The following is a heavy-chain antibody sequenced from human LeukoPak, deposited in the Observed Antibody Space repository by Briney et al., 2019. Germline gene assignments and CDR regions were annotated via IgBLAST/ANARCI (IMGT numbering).Heavy chain of an antibody. V-gene: IGHV4-4*07. CDR3: ARDGHYYDSSGYHHYYYYYMDV. Sequence: SETLSLTCTVSGGSISSYYWSWIRQPAGKGLKWIGQIYTSGSTNYNPSLKSRVTMSVDTSKNQFSLKLSSVTAADTAVYYCARDGHYYDSSGYHHYYYYYMDVWGKGTTVTISS. D-gene: IGHD3-22*01. CDR1: GGSISSYY. J-gene: IGHJ6*03. CDR2: IYTSGST.